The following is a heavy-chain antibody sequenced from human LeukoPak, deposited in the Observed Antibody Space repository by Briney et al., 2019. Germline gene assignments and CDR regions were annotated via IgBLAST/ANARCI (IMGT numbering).Heavy chain of an antibody. CDR3: VRARFTIFIYW. D-gene: IGHD2-8*02. Sequence: GGSLRLSCAASGFTFKDFYMRCFRQAPGKGLEWVSYINHLGSQTDYADSVKGRFTISRDNAKNSLSLQMNNLSVDDTAVYYCVRARFTIFIYWWRQGTLVTVSS. J-gene: IGHJ4*02. V-gene: IGHV3-11*05. CDR2: INHLGSQT. CDR1: GFTFKDFY.